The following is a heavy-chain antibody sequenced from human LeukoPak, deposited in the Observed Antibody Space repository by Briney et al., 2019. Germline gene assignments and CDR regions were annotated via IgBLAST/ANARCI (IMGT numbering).Heavy chain of an antibody. CDR1: GFTFSSYG. Sequence: GRSLRLSCAASGFTFSSYGMHWVRQAPGKGLEWVAVIWYDGSNKYYADSVKGRFTISRDNSKNTLYLQMNSLRAEDTAVYYCAKDRDLRYFSDMDVWGQGTTVTVSS. J-gene: IGHJ6*02. CDR2: IWYDGSNK. CDR3: AKDRDLRYFSDMDV. V-gene: IGHV3-33*06. D-gene: IGHD3-9*01.